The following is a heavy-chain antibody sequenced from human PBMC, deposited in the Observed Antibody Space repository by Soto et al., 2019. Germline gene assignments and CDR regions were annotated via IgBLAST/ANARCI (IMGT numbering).Heavy chain of an antibody. CDR3: AKRGAYNSGWVGDIDY. J-gene: IGHJ4*02. CDR2: ITNSGRST. CDR1: GFTFSNYA. Sequence: EVQLLESGGGLVQPGGSLRLSCAASGFTFSNYAMSWVRQAPGKGLEWVSSITNSGRSTYYADSVKGRFTISRDNSKNTLYLKMNSLRADDTAVYYCAKRGAYNSGWVGDIDYWGQGTLVTVSS. D-gene: IGHD6-19*01. V-gene: IGHV3-23*01.